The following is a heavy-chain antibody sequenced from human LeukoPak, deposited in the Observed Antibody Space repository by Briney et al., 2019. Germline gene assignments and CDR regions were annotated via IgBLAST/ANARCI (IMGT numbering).Heavy chain of an antibody. CDR2: IYHSGST. J-gene: IGHJ4*02. D-gene: IGHD5-12*01. V-gene: IGHV4-30-2*01. CDR3: ARGGSGYDYGTFDY. Sequence: PSQTLSLTCAVSGGSISSGGYSWSWIQQPPGKGLEWIGYIYHSGSTYYNPSLKSRVTISVDRSKNQFSLKLSSVTAADTAVYYCARGGSGYDYGTFDYWGQGTLVTVSS. CDR1: GGSISSGGYS.